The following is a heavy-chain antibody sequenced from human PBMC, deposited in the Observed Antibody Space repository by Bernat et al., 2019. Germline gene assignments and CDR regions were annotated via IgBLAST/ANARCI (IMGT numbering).Heavy chain of an antibody. CDR2: TYYRSKWYN. D-gene: IGHD6-13*01. J-gene: IGHJ5*01. CDR3: ARAPNSSRLSIEVWFDP. CDR1: GDSVSSNSAA. Sequence: QVQLQQSGPGLVKPSQTLSLTCAISGDSVSSNSAAWNWIRQSPSRGLEWLGRTYYRSKWYNDYAVSVKSRITINPDTSKNQFSLQLNSVTPEDTAVYYCARAPNSSRLSIEVWFDPWGKGTLVTVSS. V-gene: IGHV6-1*01.